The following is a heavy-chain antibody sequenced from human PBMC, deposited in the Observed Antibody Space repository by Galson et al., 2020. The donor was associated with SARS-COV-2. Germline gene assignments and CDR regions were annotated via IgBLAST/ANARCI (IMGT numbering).Heavy chain of an antibody. D-gene: IGHD5-12*01. CDR1: GGSISSGGYS. CDR3: ASSGYSGSLAFGGAFDI. CDR2: IYHSGST. J-gene: IGHJ3*02. Sequence: ASETLSLTCAVSGGSISSGGYSWSWIRQPPGKGLEWIGYIYHSGSTYYNPSLKSRVTISVDRSKNQFSLKLSSVTAADTAVYYCASSGYSGSLAFGGAFDIWGQGTMVTVSS. V-gene: IGHV4-30-2*01.